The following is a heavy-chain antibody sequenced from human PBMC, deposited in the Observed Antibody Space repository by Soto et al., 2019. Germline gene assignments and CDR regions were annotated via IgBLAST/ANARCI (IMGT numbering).Heavy chain of an antibody. Sequence: GGSLRLSCAASGFTFDQYAMHWVRQPPGKGLEWVSGISWNSGGIGYADTVKGRFTISRDNAKNSLYLQMNSLRVEDTAVYYCARQRSSPDYWGQGALVTVSS. D-gene: IGHD2-2*01. CDR3: ARQRSSPDY. CDR2: ISWNSGGI. CDR1: GFTFDQYA. J-gene: IGHJ4*02. V-gene: IGHV3-9*01.